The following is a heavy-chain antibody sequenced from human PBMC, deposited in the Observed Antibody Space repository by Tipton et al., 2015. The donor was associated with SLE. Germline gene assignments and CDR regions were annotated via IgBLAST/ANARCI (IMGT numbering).Heavy chain of an antibody. V-gene: IGHV4-59*11. J-gene: IGHJ3*02. D-gene: IGHD6-13*01. CDR1: GGSISSHY. CDR3: AREYPIAAAGAEAFDI. Sequence: TLSLTCTVSGGSISSHYWSWIRQPPGKGLEWIGYIYYSGSTNYNPSLKSRVTISVDTSKNQFSLKLSSVTAADTAVYYCAREYPIAAAGAEAFDIWGQGTMVTVSS. CDR2: IYYSGST.